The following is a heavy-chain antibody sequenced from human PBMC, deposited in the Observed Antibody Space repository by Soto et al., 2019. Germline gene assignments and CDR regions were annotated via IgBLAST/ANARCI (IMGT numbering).Heavy chain of an antibody. V-gene: IGHV3-23*01. CDR2: IIGNAKDI. J-gene: IGHJ4*02. CDR1: GFSFSIYA. D-gene: IGHD7-27*01. CDR3: AKDARPDGHWGIDS. Sequence: EVQLLESGGGLVQPGGSLRLSCAASGFSFSIYAMNWVRQAPGKGLEWVSGIIGNAKDIYYADSVKGRFTISRDNSKNTLFLQMSSLRADDTAVYYCAKDARPDGHWGIDSWGQGTLVTVSS.